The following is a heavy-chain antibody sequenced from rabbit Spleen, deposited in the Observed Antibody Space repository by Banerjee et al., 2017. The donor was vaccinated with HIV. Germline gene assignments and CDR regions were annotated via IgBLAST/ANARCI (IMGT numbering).Heavy chain of an antibody. J-gene: IGHJ6*01. CDR3: ARDVSIVVAGVNYGMDL. Sequence: QSLEESGGDLVKPGTSLTLTCTASGFSFSSSDYMCWVRQAPGKGLEWISCIAGSSGSTYYANWAKGRFTISKTSSTTVTLQVTSLTAADTATYFCARDVSIVVAGVNYGMDLWGQGTLVTVS. D-gene: IGHD4-1*01. CDR1: GFSFSSSDY. CDR2: IAGSSGST. V-gene: IGHV1S40*01.